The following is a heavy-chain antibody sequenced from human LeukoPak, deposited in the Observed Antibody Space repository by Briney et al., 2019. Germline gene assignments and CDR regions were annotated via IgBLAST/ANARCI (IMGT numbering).Heavy chain of an antibody. J-gene: IGHJ5*02. CDR1: GYTFTGYY. CDR2: INPNSGGT. V-gene: IGHV1-2*02. CDR3: ARPFAIVVVPAAIGDNWFDP. Sequence: ASVKVSCKASGYTFTGYYMHWVRQAPGQGLEWIGWINPNSGGTNYAQKFQGRVTMTRDTSISTAYMELSRLRSDDTAVYYCARPFAIVVVPAAIGDNWFDPWGQGTLVTVSS. D-gene: IGHD2-2*01.